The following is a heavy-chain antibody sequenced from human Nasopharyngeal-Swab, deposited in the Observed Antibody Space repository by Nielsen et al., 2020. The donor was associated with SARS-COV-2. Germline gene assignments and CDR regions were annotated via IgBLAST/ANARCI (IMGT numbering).Heavy chain of an antibody. V-gene: IGHV1-3*01. Sequence: WVRQAPGQRLEWMGWINAGNGNTKYSQKFQGRVTITRDTSASTAYMELSSLRSEDTAVYYCARDGWYDILTGYLALYYYYYGMDVWGQGTTVTVSS. D-gene: IGHD3-9*01. CDR2: INAGNGNT. CDR3: ARDGWYDILTGYLALYYYYYGMDV. J-gene: IGHJ6*02.